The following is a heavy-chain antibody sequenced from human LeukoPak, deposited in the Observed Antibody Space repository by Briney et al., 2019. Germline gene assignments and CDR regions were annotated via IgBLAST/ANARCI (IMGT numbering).Heavy chain of an antibody. Sequence: PGGSLRLSCAASGFTFSRYAMSWVRQAPGKGLEWVSGISGDGGSTYYADSVKGRFTISRDKSKSTLYLQMNSLRAEDTAVYYCARAHMIIEMANNPGYWGQGTLVTVSS. CDR1: GFTFSRYA. CDR3: ARAHMIIEMANNPGY. D-gene: IGHD5-24*01. V-gene: IGHV3-23*01. CDR2: ISGDGGST. J-gene: IGHJ4*02.